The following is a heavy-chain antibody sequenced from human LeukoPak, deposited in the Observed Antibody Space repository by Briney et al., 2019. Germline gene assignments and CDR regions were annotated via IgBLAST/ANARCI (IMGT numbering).Heavy chain of an antibody. J-gene: IGHJ3*02. Sequence: SETLSLTCTVSGVSISRSDYWSWIRQAPGKGLEWVGYIHYTGATYYNPSLKSRRTLSLDTSKNQFSLKLSSVTAADTAVYYCAREVDVPSTSDGFDIWGQGTVVTVSS. V-gene: IGHV4-31*03. CDR2: IHYTGAT. D-gene: IGHD3-10*02. CDR3: AREVDVPSTSDGFDI. CDR1: GVSISRSDY.